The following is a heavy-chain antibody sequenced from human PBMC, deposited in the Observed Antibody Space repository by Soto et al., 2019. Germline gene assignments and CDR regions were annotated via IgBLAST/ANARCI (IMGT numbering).Heavy chain of an antibody. D-gene: IGHD3-9*01. J-gene: IGHJ6*03. CDR1: GYTFTSYG. V-gene: IGHV1-18*01. Sequence: ASVKVSCKASGYTFTSYGISWVRQAPGQGLEWMGWISAYNGNTNYAQKLQGRVTMTTDTSTSTAYMELRSLRSDDTAVYYCARERDPYDILTMNYYYYYMDVWGKGTTVTVSS. CDR3: ARERDPYDILTMNYYYYYMDV. CDR2: ISAYNGNT.